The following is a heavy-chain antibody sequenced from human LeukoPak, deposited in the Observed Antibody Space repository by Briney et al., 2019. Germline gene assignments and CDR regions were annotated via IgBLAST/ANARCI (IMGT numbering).Heavy chain of an antibody. CDR1: GGSFSGYY. CDR3: ARGFNSSGWYYGKYYFDY. V-gene: IGHV4-34*01. J-gene: IGHJ4*02. Sequence: SETLSLTCAVYGGSFSGYYRSWIRQPPGKGLEWIGEINHSGSTNYNPSLKSRVTISVDTSKNQFSLKLSSVTAADTAVYYCARGFNSSGWYYGKYYFDYWGQGTLVTVSS. CDR2: INHSGST. D-gene: IGHD6-19*01.